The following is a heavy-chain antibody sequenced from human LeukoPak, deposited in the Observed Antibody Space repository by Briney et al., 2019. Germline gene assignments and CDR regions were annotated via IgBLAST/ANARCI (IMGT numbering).Heavy chain of an antibody. Sequence: SETLSLTCTVSGYSISSGYYWGWIRQPPGKGLEWIGSIYHSGSTYYNPSLKSRVTISVDTSKNQFSLKLSSVTAADTAVYYCARIRLGYGAHREIDYWGQGTLVTVSS. CDR3: ARIRLGYGAHREIDY. J-gene: IGHJ4*02. V-gene: IGHV4-38-2*02. CDR1: GYSISSGYY. D-gene: IGHD4-17*01. CDR2: IYHSGST.